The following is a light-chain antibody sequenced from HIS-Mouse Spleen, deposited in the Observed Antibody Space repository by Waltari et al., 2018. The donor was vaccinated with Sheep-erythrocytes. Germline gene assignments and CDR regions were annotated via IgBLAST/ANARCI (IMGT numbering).Light chain of an antibody. CDR1: SSHVGGSNY. V-gene: IGLV2-23*01. J-gene: IGLJ3*02. CDR3: CSYAGSSTPWV. CDR2: DGS. Sequence: QSALTQPPSASGSPGQSVTISCTGTSSHVGGSNYASLYQQHPGKAPKLMIYDGSKRPSGVSNRFSASKSGNTASLTISGLQAEDEADYYCCSYAGSSTPWVFGGGTKLTVL.